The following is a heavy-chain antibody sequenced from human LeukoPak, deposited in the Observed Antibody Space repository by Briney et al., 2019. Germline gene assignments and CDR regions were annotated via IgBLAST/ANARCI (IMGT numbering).Heavy chain of an antibody. J-gene: IGHJ4*02. D-gene: IGHD3-22*01. CDR3: AQSKSYYGSSGYDFDS. V-gene: IGHV2-5*02. CDR1: GFSLSTSGVG. CDR2: IYWDDDK. Sequence: SGPALVKPTQTLTLTCTFSGFSLSTSGVGVDWIRQPPGKALEWLAVIYWDDDKRYSPSLKSRLTITGDTSNNQVVLTMTNMDPVDTATYYCAQSKSYYGSSGYDFDSWGQGTLVTVSS.